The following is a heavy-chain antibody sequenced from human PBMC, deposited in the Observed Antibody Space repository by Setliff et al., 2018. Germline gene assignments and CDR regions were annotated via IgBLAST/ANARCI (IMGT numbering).Heavy chain of an antibody. CDR2: MNPNSGNT. CDR1: GYTFTSYD. Sequence: ASVKVSCKASGYTFTSYDINWVRQATGQGLEWMGWMNPNSGNTGYAQKFQGRVTMTRNTSISTAYMELSSLRSEDTAVYYCARRETYYNFWSGYYAYWGQGTLVTSPQ. D-gene: IGHD3-3*01. J-gene: IGHJ4*02. CDR3: ARRETYYNFWSGYYAY. V-gene: IGHV1-8*02.